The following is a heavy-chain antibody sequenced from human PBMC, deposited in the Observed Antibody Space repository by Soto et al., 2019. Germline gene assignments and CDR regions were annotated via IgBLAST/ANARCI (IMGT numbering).Heavy chain of an antibody. Sequence: ESVKISCKASGYRFTSSWIGWVRQIPGKGLEWMGIIYPGDSDTRYRPSFQGQVTISADKSSSTAYLQWNSLQASDTAMYYCARLPGIVAPGTVFLDNWGQGTMVTVSS. CDR1: GYRFTSSW. D-gene: IGHD1-1*01. CDR3: ARLPGIVAPGTVFLDN. J-gene: IGHJ4*02. CDR2: IYPGDSDT. V-gene: IGHV5-51*01.